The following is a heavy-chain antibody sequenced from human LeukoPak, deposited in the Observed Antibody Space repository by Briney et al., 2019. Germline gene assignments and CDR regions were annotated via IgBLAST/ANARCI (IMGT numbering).Heavy chain of an antibody. J-gene: IGHJ4*02. V-gene: IGHV4-38-2*02. CDR3: ARDPYCSGGSCYPFDY. CDR1: GYSISSGYF. CDR2: MYHSGSI. Sequence: ASETLSLTCTVSGYSISSGYFWGWNRQPPGKGLEWIGSMYHSGSIYHNPSLKSRVTISLDTSRNQFSLKLYSVTAADTAVYYCARDPYCSGGSCYPFDYWGQGTLVTVSS. D-gene: IGHD2-15*01.